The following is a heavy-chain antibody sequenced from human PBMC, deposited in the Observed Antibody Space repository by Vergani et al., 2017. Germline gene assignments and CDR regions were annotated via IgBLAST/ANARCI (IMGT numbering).Heavy chain of an antibody. Sequence: EVQLVESGGGLVQPGGSLRLPCAASGFPFSSYWMSWVRQAPGKGLEWVANIKQDGSEQSYVDSVKGRFTSSRDNAKNSLYLQMNSLRAEETAVYYCARTLSTAMVPYYFAYGGQGPRVTVSS. V-gene: IGHV3-7*03. CDR1: GFPFSSYW. CDR3: ARTLSTAMVPYYFAY. J-gene: IGHJ4*02. D-gene: IGHD5-18*01. CDR2: IKQDGSEQ.